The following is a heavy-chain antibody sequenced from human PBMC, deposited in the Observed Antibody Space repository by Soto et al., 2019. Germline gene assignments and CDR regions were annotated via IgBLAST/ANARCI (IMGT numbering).Heavy chain of an antibody. CDR2: IKQDGREK. V-gene: IGHV3-7*01. CDR1: GFTFSSYW. CDR3: ARETINYDFRSYYYYYYMDV. Sequence: GGSLRLSCAASGFTFSSYWMSWVRQAPGKGLEWVANIKQDGREKYYVDSVKGRFTISRENAKNSLYLQMNSLRAEDTAVYYCARETINYDFRSYYYYYYMDVWGKGTTVTVSS. D-gene: IGHD3-3*01. J-gene: IGHJ6*03.